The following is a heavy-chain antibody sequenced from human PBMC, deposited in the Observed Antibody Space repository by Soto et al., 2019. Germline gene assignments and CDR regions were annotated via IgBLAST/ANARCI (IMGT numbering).Heavy chain of an antibody. J-gene: IGHJ4*02. Sequence: ASVKVSCKASGYTFTSYATHWVSQPPGQRLEWMGWINAGNSDTKYSQKFQGRVTITSDTSASTAYMELSSLRSEDTAVYYRARDFSMVVVATGYWGQGTLVTVSS. D-gene: IGHD3-22*01. CDR1: GYTFTSYA. V-gene: IGHV1-3*01. CDR3: ARDFSMVVVATGY. CDR2: INAGNSDT.